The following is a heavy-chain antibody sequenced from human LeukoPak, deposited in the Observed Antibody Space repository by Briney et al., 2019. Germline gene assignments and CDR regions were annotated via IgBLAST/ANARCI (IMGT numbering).Heavy chain of an antibody. CDR2: ISFSGNNM. Sequence: GGSLRLSCEASGFTFSHSAMTWVRKAPGKGLEWVSLISFSGNNMYYADSVRGRFTISRDNSKHTLYLQMNSLRAEDTAICYCVRDIELSTWGLGTMVSVSS. CDR1: GFTFSHSA. D-gene: IGHD3-16*02. CDR3: VRDIELST. J-gene: IGHJ3*01. V-gene: IGHV3-23*01.